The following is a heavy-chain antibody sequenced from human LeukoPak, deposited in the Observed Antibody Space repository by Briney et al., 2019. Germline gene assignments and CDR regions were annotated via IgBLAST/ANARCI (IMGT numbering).Heavy chain of an antibody. Sequence: SETLSLTCTVSGGSISSYYWSWIRQPPGKGLEWIGYIYYSGSTNYNPSLKSRVTISVDTSKNQFSLKLSSVTAADTAVYYCARALITIFGVVISPNWFDPWGQGTLVTVSS. CDR2: IYYSGST. V-gene: IGHV4-59*01. CDR1: GGSISSYY. D-gene: IGHD3-3*01. CDR3: ARALITIFGVVISPNWFDP. J-gene: IGHJ5*02.